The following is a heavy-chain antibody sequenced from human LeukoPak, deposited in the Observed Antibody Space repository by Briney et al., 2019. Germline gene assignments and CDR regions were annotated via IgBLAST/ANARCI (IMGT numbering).Heavy chain of an antibody. CDR3: ARGEIFGVVIPYWFDP. V-gene: IGHV6-1*01. J-gene: IGHJ5*02. CDR2: TYYRSKWYN. D-gene: IGHD3-3*01. Sequence: SQTLSLTCAISGDSVSSNSAAWNWIRQSPSRGLEWLGRTYYRSKWYNDYAVSVKSRITINPDTSKNQFSLQLNSVTPEDTAVYYCARGEIFGVVIPYWFDPWGQGTLVTVSS. CDR1: GDSVSSNSAA.